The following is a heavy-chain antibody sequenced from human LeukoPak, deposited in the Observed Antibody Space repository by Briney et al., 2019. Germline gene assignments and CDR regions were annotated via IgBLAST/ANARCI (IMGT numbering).Heavy chain of an antibody. D-gene: IGHD2-15*01. J-gene: IGHJ6*03. CDR1: GGSFSGYY. V-gene: IGHV4-34*01. CDR3: ARARYCSGGSCYFYYYYYMDV. Sequence: SESLSLTWAVYGGSFSGYYWRWVSQPPGKGRGWVGEINNSGRTNYNTSLKRGVTISEEKSKKQFSLKRRSVDAADTAVYYCARARYCSGGSCYFYYYYYMDVWGKGTTVTVSS. CDR2: INNSGRT.